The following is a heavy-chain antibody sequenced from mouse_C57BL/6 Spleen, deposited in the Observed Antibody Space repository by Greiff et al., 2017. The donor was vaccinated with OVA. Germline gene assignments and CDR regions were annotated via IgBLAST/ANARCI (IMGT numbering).Heavy chain of an antibody. D-gene: IGHD2-3*01. Sequence: EVQLQQSGTVLARPGASVKMSCKTSGYTFTSYWMHWVKQRPGQGLEWIGAIYPGNSDTSYNQKFKGKAKLTAVTSASTAYMELSSLTNEDSAVYYCTRNDGYPSDYFDYWGQGTTLTVSS. CDR2: IYPGNSDT. CDR1: GYTFTSYW. V-gene: IGHV1-5*01. CDR3: TRNDGYPSDYFDY. J-gene: IGHJ2*01.